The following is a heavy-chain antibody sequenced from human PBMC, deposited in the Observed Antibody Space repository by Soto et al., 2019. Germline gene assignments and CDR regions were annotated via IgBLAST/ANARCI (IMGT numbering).Heavy chain of an antibody. D-gene: IGHD5-12*01. CDR3: AKDRNGWLRFGGPFSDY. CDR1: GFTVSSDA. Sequence: GGALRLSFAACGFTVSSDAMSWVRQAPGKGLAWVSAISGSGGSTYYADSVKGRFTISRDNSKNTLYLQMNSLRAEDTAVYYCAKDRNGWLRFGGPFSDYWGQGTLVTVSS. CDR2: ISGSGGST. J-gene: IGHJ4*02. V-gene: IGHV3-23*01.